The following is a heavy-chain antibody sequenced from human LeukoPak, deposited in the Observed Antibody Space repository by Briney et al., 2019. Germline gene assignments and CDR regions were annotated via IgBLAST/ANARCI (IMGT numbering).Heavy chain of an antibody. CDR2: IHYRGST. J-gene: IGHJ4*02. V-gene: IGHV4-59*08. CDR3: LREGGGY. D-gene: IGHD3-10*01. Sequence: SETLSLTCTVSGDSISNYYWSWMRQPPGKGLEWIGNIHYRGSTEYNPSLKSRVTITVHTSKTQFSLELSSVTAADTAVYYCLREGGGYWGQGTLVTVSS. CDR1: GDSISNYY.